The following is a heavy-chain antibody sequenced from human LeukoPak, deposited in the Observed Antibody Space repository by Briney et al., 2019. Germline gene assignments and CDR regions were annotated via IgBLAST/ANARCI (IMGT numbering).Heavy chain of an antibody. CDR1: GYTFTNYY. CDR3: ARDMDYYDSSGYYFAFDI. J-gene: IGHJ3*02. V-gene: IGHV1-46*01. Sequence: ASVKVSCKASGYTFTNYYMHWVRQAPGQGLEWMGIIIPSGGGTTYAQRFQGRVTMTRDTSTSTVYMELSRLRSDDTAVYYCARDMDYYDSSGYYFAFDIWGQGTMVTVSS. D-gene: IGHD3-22*01. CDR2: IIPSGGGT.